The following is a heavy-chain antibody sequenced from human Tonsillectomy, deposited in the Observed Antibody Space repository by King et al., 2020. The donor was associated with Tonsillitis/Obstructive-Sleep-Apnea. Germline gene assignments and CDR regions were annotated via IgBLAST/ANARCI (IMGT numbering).Heavy chain of an antibody. J-gene: IGHJ6*03. Sequence: VQLVESGGGLIQPGGSLRLSCAASGFTVTSNYMNWVRQAPGKGLEWVSVIYSGGTTYYADSAKGRFTISRDNSKNTVYLQMNSLRAEDTAVYYCARWYDFWGMDVWGKGTTVTVSS. D-gene: IGHD3-3*01. V-gene: IGHV3-53*01. CDR2: IYSGGTT. CDR3: ARWYDFWGMDV. CDR1: GFTVTSNY.